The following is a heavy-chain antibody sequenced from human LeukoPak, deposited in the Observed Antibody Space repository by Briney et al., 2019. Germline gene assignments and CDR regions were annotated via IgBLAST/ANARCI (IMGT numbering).Heavy chain of an antibody. D-gene: IGHD6-6*01. V-gene: IGHV1-69*06. CDR3: ARIPYSSSSALFDY. J-gene: IGHJ4*02. CDR2: IIPIFGTA. Sequence: ASVKVSCKASGGTFSSYAISWVRQAPGQGLEWMGGIIPIFGTANYAQKFQGRVTITADKSTSTAYMELSSLRSEDTAVYYCARIPYSSSSALFDYWGQGTLVTVSS. CDR1: GGTFSSYA.